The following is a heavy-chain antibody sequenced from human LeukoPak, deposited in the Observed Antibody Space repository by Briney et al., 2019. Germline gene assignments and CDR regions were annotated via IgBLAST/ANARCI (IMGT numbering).Heavy chain of an antibody. V-gene: IGHV1-8*01. CDR2: MNPNSGNT. Sequence: ASVKVSCKASGYTFTSYDINWVRQATGQGLEWMGWMNPNSGNTGYAQKFQGRVTMTRDTSISTAYMELSSLRTEDTALYYCAKDRPIVGVPDSWGQGTLVTVSS. CDR1: GYTFTSYD. J-gene: IGHJ4*02. CDR3: AKDRPIVGVPDS. D-gene: IGHD1-26*01.